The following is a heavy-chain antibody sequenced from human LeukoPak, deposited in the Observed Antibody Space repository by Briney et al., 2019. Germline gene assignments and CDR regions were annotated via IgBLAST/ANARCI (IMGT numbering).Heavy chain of an antibody. V-gene: IGHV4-34*01. CDR3: ASLWLPAATYGMDV. D-gene: IGHD2-2*01. J-gene: IGHJ6*02. CDR2: INHSGST. CDR1: GGSFSGYY. Sequence: SETLSLTSAVYGGSFSGYYWSWIRQPPGKGLEWIGEINHSGSTNYSPSLKSRVTISVDTSKNQFSLKLSSVTAADTAVYYCASLWLPAATYGMDVWGQGTTVTVSS.